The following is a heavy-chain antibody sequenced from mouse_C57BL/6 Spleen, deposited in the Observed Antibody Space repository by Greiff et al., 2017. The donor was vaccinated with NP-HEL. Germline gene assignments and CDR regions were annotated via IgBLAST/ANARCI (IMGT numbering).Heavy chain of an antibody. CDR1: GFSFNTYA. J-gene: IGHJ4*01. D-gene: IGHD2-3*01. CDR2: IRSKSNNYAT. V-gene: IGHV10-1*01. CDR3: VRRGYDGYYEAMDY. Sequence: GGGLVQPKGSLKLSCAALGFSFNTYAMNWVRQAPGKGLEWAARIRSKSNNYATYYVDSVKDRLTISRDDSESMLYLQMSNLETEDAAMYYCVRRGYDGYYEAMDYWGQGTSVTVSS.